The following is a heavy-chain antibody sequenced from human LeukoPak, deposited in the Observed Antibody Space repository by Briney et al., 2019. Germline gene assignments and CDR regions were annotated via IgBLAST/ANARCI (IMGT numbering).Heavy chain of an antibody. CDR1: GGSFSGYY. CDR3: ASQEYSSGWATFDY. CDR2: IYYSGST. J-gene: IGHJ4*02. D-gene: IGHD6-19*01. V-gene: IGHV4-59*08. Sequence: SEALSLTCAVYGGSFSGYYWSWIRQPPGKGLEWIGYIYYSGSTNYNPSLKSRVTISVDTSKDQFSLKLSSVTAADTAVYYCASQEYSSGWATFDYWGQGTLVTVSS.